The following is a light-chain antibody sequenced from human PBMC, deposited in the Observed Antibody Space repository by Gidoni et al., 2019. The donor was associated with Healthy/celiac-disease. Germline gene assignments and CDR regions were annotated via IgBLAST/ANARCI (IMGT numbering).Light chain of an antibody. CDR2: GAA. CDR3: QQYGSSPPVT. CDR1: HSVSSSY. Sequence: ELVLPQSQGTLSLSPVERATLSCRASHSVSSSYLAWYQQKPGQAPRLLIYGAASRATGIPDRFSGSGSGTDFTLTISRLEPEDFAVYYCQQYGSSPPVTFGQGTKLEIK. J-gene: IGKJ2*01. V-gene: IGKV3-20*01.